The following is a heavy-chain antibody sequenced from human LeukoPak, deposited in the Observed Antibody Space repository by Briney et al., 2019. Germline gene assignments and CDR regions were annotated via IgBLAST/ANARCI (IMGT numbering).Heavy chain of an antibody. Sequence: GGSLRLSCAASGFTFSSYGMHWVRQAPGKGLEWVAFIRYDGSNKYYADSVKGRFTISRDNSKNTLYLQMNSLRAEDTAVYYCAAPGRSGINPGYYYYYMDVWGKGTTVTISS. CDR1: GFTFSSYG. D-gene: IGHD1-26*01. J-gene: IGHJ6*03. CDR2: IRYDGSNK. V-gene: IGHV3-30*02. CDR3: AAPGRSGINPGYYYYYMDV.